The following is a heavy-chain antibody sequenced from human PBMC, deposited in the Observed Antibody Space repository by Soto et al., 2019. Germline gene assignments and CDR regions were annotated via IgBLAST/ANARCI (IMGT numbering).Heavy chain of an antibody. J-gene: IGHJ4*02. CDR1: GFTVSSNY. Sequence: EVQLVETGGGLIQPGGSLRLSCAASGFTVSSNYMSWVRQAPGKGLEWVSVIYSGGSTYYADSVKGRFTISRDNSKNTLYLQMNSLRAEDTAVYYWAREDRGYSYGLDYFYYWGQGTLVTVSS. D-gene: IGHD5-18*01. CDR3: AREDRGYSYGLDYFYY. CDR2: IYSGGST. V-gene: IGHV3-53*02.